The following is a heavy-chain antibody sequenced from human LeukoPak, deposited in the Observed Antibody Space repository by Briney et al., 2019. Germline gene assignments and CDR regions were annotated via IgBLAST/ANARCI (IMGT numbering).Heavy chain of an antibody. J-gene: IGHJ3*02. CDR3: ASGNTGYDRDAFDI. D-gene: IGHD5-12*01. V-gene: IGHV4-30-2*01. Sequence: SQTLSLTCAVSGGSISSGGYSWSWVRQPPGEGLEWVGYIYHSGTTYYNPSLQSRVTISLDRSKSQFSLKLSSMTAADTAVYYCASGNTGYDRDAFDIWGQGTMVTVSS. CDR2: IYHSGTT. CDR1: GGSISSGGYS.